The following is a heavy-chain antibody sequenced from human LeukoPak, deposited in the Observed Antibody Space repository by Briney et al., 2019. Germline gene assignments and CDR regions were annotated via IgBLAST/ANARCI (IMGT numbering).Heavy chain of an antibody. CDR2: LNPRSGAT. Sequence: ASVKVSCKASGYTFVDYYMYWVRQASGQGFEWIGWLNPRSGATKYAQKFQARVTMTRDTSTSTGYMELTRLTSDDTAVYYCARDHRLVRTGYDMPADWGQGTRVIVSS. V-gene: IGHV1-2*02. CDR1: GYTFVDYY. CDR3: ARDHRLVRTGYDMPAD. J-gene: IGHJ4*02. D-gene: IGHD5-12*01.